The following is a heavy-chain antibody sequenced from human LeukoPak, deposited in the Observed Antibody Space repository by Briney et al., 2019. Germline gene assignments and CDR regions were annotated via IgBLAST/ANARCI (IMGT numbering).Heavy chain of an antibody. D-gene: IGHD5-18*01. V-gene: IGHV4-34*01. CDR3: ARAPNLGYSYGSPDFDY. J-gene: IGHJ4*02. CDR1: GGSFSGYY. CDR2: IYYSGST. Sequence: PSETLSLTCAVYGGSFSGYYWGWIRQPPGKGLEWIGSIYYSGSTYYNPSLESRVTISVDTSKNQFSLKLSSVTAADTAVYYCARAPNLGYSYGSPDFDYWGQGTLVTVSS.